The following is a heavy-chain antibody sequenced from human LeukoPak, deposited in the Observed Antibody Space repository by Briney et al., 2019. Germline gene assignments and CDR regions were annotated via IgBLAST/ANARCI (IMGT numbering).Heavy chain of an antibody. CDR2: INPNSGGT. J-gene: IGHJ6*03. Sequence: ASVKVSCKASGYTFTGYYMHWVRQAPGQGLEWMGWINPNSGGTNYAQKFQGRVTMTRDMSTSTVYMELSSLRSEDTAVYYCARGSWGSFLQSHYYYYYMDVWGKGTTVTVSS. V-gene: IGHV1-2*02. D-gene: IGHD6-13*01. CDR1: GYTFTGYY. CDR3: ARGSWGSFLQSHYYYYYMDV.